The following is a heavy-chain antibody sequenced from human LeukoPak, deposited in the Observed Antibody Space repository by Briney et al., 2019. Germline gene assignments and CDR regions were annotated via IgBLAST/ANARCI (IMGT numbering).Heavy chain of an antibody. CDR2: ISAYNGNT. Sequence: ASVKVSCKASGYTFTSCGISWVRQAPGQGLEWMGWISAYNGNTNYAQKLQGRVTMTTDTSTSTAYMELRSLRSDDTAVYYCARGAPAGGNSGKYFYYWGQRTLVTVSS. D-gene: IGHD4-23*01. CDR1: GYTFTSCG. CDR3: ARGAPAGGNSGKYFYY. J-gene: IGHJ4*02. V-gene: IGHV1-18*01.